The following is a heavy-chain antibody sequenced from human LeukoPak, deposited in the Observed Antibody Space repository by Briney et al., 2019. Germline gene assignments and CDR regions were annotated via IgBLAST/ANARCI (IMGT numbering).Heavy chain of an antibody. CDR2: ISTSSSYI. V-gene: IGHV3-21*01. D-gene: IGHD2/OR15-2a*01. CDR3: AKRTDSDYGDC. Sequence: PGGSLRLSCAASGFIFSSYSMNWVRQAPGKGLEWVSFISTSSSYIYYADSVKGRFTISRDNAKNSLYLQMNSLRAEDTAVYYCAKRTDSDYGDCWGQGTLVTVSS. J-gene: IGHJ4*02. CDR1: GFIFSSYS.